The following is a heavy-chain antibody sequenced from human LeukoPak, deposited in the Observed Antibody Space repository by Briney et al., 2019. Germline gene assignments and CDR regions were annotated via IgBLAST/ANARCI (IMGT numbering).Heavy chain of an antibody. D-gene: IGHD5-24*01. CDR1: GFTFSSYG. Sequence: GGSLRLSCAASGFTFSSYGMHWVRQAPGKGLEWVAVIWYDGSNKYYADSVKGRFTISKDSARNTLYLQMNTLRVEDTAVYYCARAQDTYNSLYFDYWGQGALVTVPS. J-gene: IGHJ4*02. CDR3: ARAQDTYNSLYFDY. V-gene: IGHV3-33*01. CDR2: IWYDGSNK.